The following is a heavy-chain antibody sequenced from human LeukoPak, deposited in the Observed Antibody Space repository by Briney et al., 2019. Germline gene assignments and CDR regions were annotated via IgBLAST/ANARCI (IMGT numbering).Heavy chain of an antibody. CDR2: IFYSGST. Sequence: SETLSLTCTVSGVSISSYYWSWIRQSPGKGLEWIGYIFYSGSTNYNPSLKSRVTISVDTSKNQFSLKLTSVTAADAAVYYCARSRAYDYHFDNWGQGTLVTVSS. D-gene: IGHD5-12*01. V-gene: IGHV4-59*01. CDR1: GVSISSYY. CDR3: ARSRAYDYHFDN. J-gene: IGHJ4*02.